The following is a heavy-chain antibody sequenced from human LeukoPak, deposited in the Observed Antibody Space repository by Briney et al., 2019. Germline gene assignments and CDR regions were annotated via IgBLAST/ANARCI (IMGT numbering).Heavy chain of an antibody. CDR1: GGSISSYY. Sequence: PSETLSLTCTVSGGSISSYYWSWIRQPPGKGLEWIGYIYYSGSTNYNPSLKNRVTISVDTSKNQFSLKLSSVTAADTAVYYCARLVVAATPFDYWGQGTLVTVSS. D-gene: IGHD2-15*01. CDR2: IYYSGST. V-gene: IGHV4-59*08. CDR3: ARLVVAATPFDY. J-gene: IGHJ4*02.